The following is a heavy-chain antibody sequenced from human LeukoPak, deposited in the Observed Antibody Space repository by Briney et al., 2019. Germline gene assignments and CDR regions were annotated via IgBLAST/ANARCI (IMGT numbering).Heavy chain of an antibody. CDR2: IKQDGSEE. CDR3: ARDTLYYYDSSGYDY. Sequence: PGGSLRLSCAASGFTFSSYWMSWVRQAPGKGLEWVANIKQDGSEEYYVDSVKGRFTISRDNAKNSLYLQMNSLRAEDTAVYYCARDTLYYYDSSGYDYWGQGTLVTVSS. V-gene: IGHV3-7*01. CDR1: GFTFSSYW. D-gene: IGHD3-22*01. J-gene: IGHJ4*02.